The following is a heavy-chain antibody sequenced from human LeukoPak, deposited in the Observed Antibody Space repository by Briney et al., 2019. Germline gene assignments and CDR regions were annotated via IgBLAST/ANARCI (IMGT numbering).Heavy chain of an antibody. CDR1: GGSFSGYY. CDR3: ARVSLGVDP. J-gene: IGHJ5*02. CDR2: INHSGST. V-gene: IGHV4-34*01. D-gene: IGHD5/OR15-5a*01. Sequence: PSGTLSLTCAVYGGSFSGYYWSWIRQPPGKGLEWIGEINHSGSTNYNPSLKSRVTISVDTSKNQFSLKLSSVTAADTAVYYCARVSLGVDPWGQGTLVTVSS.